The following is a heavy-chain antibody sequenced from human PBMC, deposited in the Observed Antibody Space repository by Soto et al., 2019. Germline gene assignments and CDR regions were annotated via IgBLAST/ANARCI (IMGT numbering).Heavy chain of an antibody. CDR1: GDSINDYY. Sequence: PSETLSLTCTVSGDSINDYYWSWIRQPAGKGLEWIGRIYTSGSTDYNPSLKSRVTISIDMSKNQFSLKVTSMTAADAAVYYCARDHCSSTSCYTRGSYYYYGMDVWGQGTTVTVS. CDR3: ARDHCSSTSCYTRGSYYYYGMDV. D-gene: IGHD2-2*02. V-gene: IGHV4-4*07. CDR2: IYTSGST. J-gene: IGHJ6*02.